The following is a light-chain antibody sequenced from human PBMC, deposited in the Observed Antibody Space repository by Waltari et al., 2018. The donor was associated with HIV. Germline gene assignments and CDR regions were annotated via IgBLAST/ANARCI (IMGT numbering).Light chain of an antibody. CDR1: RSNIGNNY. Sequence: QSVLTQPPSVSAAPGQKVTISCSGSRSNIGNNYLSWYQQLPGTAPKVLIYENNKRPSGIPDRFSGTKSGTSATLGVTGLQTGDEADYFCGTWDSSLSAVVFGGGTKLTVL. V-gene: IGLV1-51*02. CDR2: ENN. J-gene: IGLJ2*01. CDR3: GTWDSSLSAVV.